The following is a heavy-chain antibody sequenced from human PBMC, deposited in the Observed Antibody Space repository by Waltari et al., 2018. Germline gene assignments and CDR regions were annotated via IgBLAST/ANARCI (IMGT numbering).Heavy chain of an antibody. Sequence: QVQLVQSGAEVKKPGASVKVSCKASGYTLTSSYMHWVRQAPGQELEGVGRSNTSSGSRNYAREVQDRVTVTRDASVNTCYRDVGRLTSDDTAVYFCARESACSTSWCPGFDPWGQGTLVTVAS. CDR2: SNTSSGSR. V-gene: IGHV1-2*06. CDR3: ARESACSTSWCPGFDP. J-gene: IGHJ5*02. D-gene: IGHD2-2*01. CDR1: GYTLTSSY.